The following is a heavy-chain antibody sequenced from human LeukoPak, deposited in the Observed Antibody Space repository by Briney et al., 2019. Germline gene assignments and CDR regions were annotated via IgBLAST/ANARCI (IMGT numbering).Heavy chain of an antibody. J-gene: IGHJ3*02. Sequence: ASVKVSCKVSGYALTELSMHWVRQAPGKGLEWMGGFDPEDGETIYAQKFQGRVTMTEDTSTDTAYMELSSLRSEDTGVYYCATDQWYSGSWYDAWAFDIWGQGTMVTVSS. CDR2: FDPEDGET. V-gene: IGHV1-24*01. D-gene: IGHD6-13*01. CDR3: ATDQWYSGSWYDAWAFDI. CDR1: GYALTELS.